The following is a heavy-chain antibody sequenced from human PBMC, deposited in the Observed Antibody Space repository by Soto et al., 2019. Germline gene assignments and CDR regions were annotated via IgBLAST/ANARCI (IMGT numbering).Heavy chain of an antibody. CDR1: GYTFTSYG. V-gene: IGHV1-18*01. CDR3: CVDSSGYFLNWFDP. Sequence: QVQLVQSGAEVKKPGASVKVSCKASGYTFTSYGISWVRQAPGQGLEWMGWISAYNGNTNYAQKLQGRVTMTTDTSTSTAYMERRSLRSDDTAVYYCCVDSSGYFLNWFDPWGQGTLVTVSS. J-gene: IGHJ5*02. D-gene: IGHD3-22*01. CDR2: ISAYNGNT.